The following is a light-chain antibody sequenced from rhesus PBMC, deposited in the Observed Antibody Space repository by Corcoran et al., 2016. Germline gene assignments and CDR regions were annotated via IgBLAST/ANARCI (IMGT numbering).Light chain of an antibody. V-gene: IGKV1-74*01. Sequence: DIQMTQSPSSLSASVGDRVTITCRASENVNNYLNWYQQKPGKAPKLLIYKASILQSGVPSRFRGSGYGTDYTFTISSLQPEDVATYYCQHGYGTPFTFGPGTKLDIK. CDR3: QHGYGTPFT. J-gene: IGKJ3*01. CDR2: KAS. CDR1: ENVNNY.